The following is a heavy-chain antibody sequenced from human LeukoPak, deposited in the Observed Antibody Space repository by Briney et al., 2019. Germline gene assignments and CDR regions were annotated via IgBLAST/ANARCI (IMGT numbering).Heavy chain of an antibody. V-gene: IGHV1-2*02. CDR1: GYTFTGYY. J-gene: IGHJ4*02. CDR2: INPNSGGT. CDR3: AGAEGFSNKRLDY. D-gene: IGHD6-13*01. Sequence: ASVKVSCKASGYTFTGYYMHWVRQAPGQGLEWMGWINPNSGGTNYARKFQGRVTMTGDTSISTAYMELSRLRSDDTAVYYCAGAEGFSNKRLDYWGQGTLVTVSS.